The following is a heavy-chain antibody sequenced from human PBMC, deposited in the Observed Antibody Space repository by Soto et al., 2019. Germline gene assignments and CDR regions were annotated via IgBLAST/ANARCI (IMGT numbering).Heavy chain of an antibody. CDR2: ISYDGSEK. J-gene: IGHJ6*02. Sequence: QVQLVESGGGVVQPGRSLRLSCAASGFTFSSYAMHWVRQAPGKGLEWVAVISYDGSEKYYADSVKGRFTISRDNFKKTLYLQVNSLRAEDTAVYYCARGHEGAYDYYYHGMDVWGQGTTVTVSS. D-gene: IGHD1-26*01. CDR1: GFTFSSYA. CDR3: ARGHEGAYDYYYHGMDV. V-gene: IGHV3-30-3*01.